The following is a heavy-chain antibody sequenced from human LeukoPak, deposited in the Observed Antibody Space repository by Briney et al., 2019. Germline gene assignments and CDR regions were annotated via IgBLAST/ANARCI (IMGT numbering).Heavy chain of an antibody. V-gene: IGHV2-26*01. J-gene: IGHJ4*02. CDR3: ARTVGTPVIDY. CDR2: IFSNDEK. CDR1: GFSLSNARMG. Sequence: SGPVLVKPTEALTLTCTVSGFSLSNARMGVSWIRQPPGMDLEWLAHIFSNDEKSYSTSLKSRLTNSKDTSKCQVVLTMTNMDPVDTATYYCARTVGTPVIDYWGQGTLVTVSS. D-gene: IGHD4-17*01.